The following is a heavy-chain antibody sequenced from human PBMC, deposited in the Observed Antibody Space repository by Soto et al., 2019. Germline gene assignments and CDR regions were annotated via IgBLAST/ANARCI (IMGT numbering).Heavy chain of an antibody. V-gene: IGHV3-30*18. CDR1: GFTFSDYG. Sequence: QVQLVESGGGVVQPGRSLRLACSASGFTFSDYGVHWVRQAPGTALEWVAVISYDGSIQYYADSVKGRFTISRDNSKNTLYLQMNSLRVEDTAVYFCAKDPTVRGYRGYDSGYYFDFWGQGSRVTVSS. J-gene: IGHJ4*02. CDR2: ISYDGSIQ. CDR3: AKDPTVRGYRGYDSGYYFDF. D-gene: IGHD5-12*01.